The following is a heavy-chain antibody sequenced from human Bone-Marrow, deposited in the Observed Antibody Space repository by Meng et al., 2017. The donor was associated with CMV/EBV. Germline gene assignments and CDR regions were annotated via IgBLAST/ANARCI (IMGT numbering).Heavy chain of an antibody. CDR1: GFTFSNAW. Sequence: GGSLRLSCAASGFTFSNAWMSWVRQAPGKGLEWIGRIKSKPDGGTTDYAAPVKGRFTISRDDSKNTLYLQMNSLKTEDTAVYYCTTTLTYWGQGTLVTVSS. CDR2: IKSKPDGGTT. CDR3: TTTLTY. J-gene: IGHJ4*02. V-gene: IGHV3-15*01.